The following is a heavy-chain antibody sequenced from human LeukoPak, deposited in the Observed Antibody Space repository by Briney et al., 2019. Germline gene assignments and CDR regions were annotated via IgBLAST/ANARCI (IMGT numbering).Heavy chain of an antibody. CDR3: ARDPTPGITVFPYPGRW. CDR2: IYYSGST. D-gene: IGHD1-14*01. V-gene: IGHV4-39*02. CDR1: GGSINSSSYY. J-gene: IGHJ4*02. Sequence: SETLSLTCTVSGGSINSSSYYWGWIRQPPGKGLEWIGGIYYSGSTYYNPSLKSRVTISVDTSKNQFSLKLSSVTAADTAVYYCARDPTPGITVFPYPGRWWGQGTLVTVSS.